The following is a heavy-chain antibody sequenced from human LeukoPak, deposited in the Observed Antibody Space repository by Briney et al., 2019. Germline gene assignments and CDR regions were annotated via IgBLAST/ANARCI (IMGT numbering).Heavy chain of an antibody. Sequence: ASVKVSCKASGYTFTSYGISWVRQAPGQGLEWMGWISAYNGNTNYAQKLQGRVTMTTDTSTSTAYMELRSLRSDDTAVYYCAAYSSSWYGRLYFQHWGQGTLVTVSS. J-gene: IGHJ1*01. V-gene: IGHV1-18*01. CDR1: GYTFTSYG. D-gene: IGHD6-13*01. CDR3: AAYSSSWYGRLYFQH. CDR2: ISAYNGNT.